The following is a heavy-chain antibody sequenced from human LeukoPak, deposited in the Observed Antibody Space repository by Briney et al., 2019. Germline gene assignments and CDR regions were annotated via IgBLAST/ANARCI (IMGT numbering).Heavy chain of an antibody. CDR3: ITGRAARRSLDI. CDR2: IKTNSDGGTT. CDR1: GXTFSNAW. D-gene: IGHD6-13*01. V-gene: IGHV3-15*01. Sequence: GGSLRLSCAASGXTFSNAWMSWVRQAPGKGLEWVGRIKTNSDGGTTDYAAPVKGRFTISRDDSKNTLDLQMNSPKTEDTAVYYCITGRAARRSLDIWGQGTMVTVSS. J-gene: IGHJ3*02.